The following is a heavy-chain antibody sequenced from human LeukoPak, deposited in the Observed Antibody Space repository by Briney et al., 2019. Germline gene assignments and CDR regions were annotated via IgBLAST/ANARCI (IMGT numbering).Heavy chain of an antibody. Sequence: GGSLRLTCAASGFTFSSYAMSWVRQAPGKGLEWVSAISGSGGSTYYADSVKGRFTISRDNSKSTLYLQMNSLRAEDTAVYYCAKDRDGYNSYFDYWGQGTLVTVSS. J-gene: IGHJ4*02. CDR2: ISGSGGST. CDR3: AKDRDGYNSYFDY. V-gene: IGHV3-23*01. CDR1: GFTFSSYA. D-gene: IGHD5-24*01.